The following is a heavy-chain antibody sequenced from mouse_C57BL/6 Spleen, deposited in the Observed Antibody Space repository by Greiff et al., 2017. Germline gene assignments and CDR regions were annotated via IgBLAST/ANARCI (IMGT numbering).Heavy chain of an antibody. CDR3: ARGLRLLLDAMDY. CDR2: ISDGGSYT. Sequence: VQVVESGGGLVKPGGSLKLSCAASGFTFSSYAMSWVRQTPEKRLEWVATISDGGSYTYYPDNVKGRFTISRDNAKNNLYLQMSHLKSEDTAMYYCARGLRLLLDAMDYWGQGTSVTVSS. CDR1: GFTFSSYA. D-gene: IGHD3-2*02. J-gene: IGHJ4*01. V-gene: IGHV5-4*01.